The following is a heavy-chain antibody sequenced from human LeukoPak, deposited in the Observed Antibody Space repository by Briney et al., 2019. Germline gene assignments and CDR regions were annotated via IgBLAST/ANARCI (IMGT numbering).Heavy chain of an antibody. CDR2: ISGSDGST. V-gene: IGHV3-23*01. D-gene: IGHD1-14*01. J-gene: IGHJ4*02. CDR3: AKPAKTDYADY. Sequence: GGSLRLSCAASGFTFSSFGMTWVRQAQAPGKGLEWVSGISGSDGSTYYADSVKGRFTISRDNSKNTLYLQMNSLRAEDTAVYYCAKPAKTDYADYWGQGTLVTVSS. CDR1: GFTFSSFG.